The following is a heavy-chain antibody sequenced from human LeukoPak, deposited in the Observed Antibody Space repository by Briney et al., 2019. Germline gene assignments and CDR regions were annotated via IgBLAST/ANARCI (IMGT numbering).Heavy chain of an antibody. V-gene: IGHV3-23*01. CDR3: AKVRVGATEGAIDY. Sequence: GGSLRLSCAASGFTFSSYAMSWVRQAPGKGLEWVSAISGSGGSTYYADSVKGRFTISRDNSKNTLYLQMNSLRAEDTAVYYCAKVRVGATEGAIDYWGQGTLVTVSS. CDR1: GFTFSSYA. J-gene: IGHJ4*02. D-gene: IGHD1-26*01. CDR2: ISGSGGST.